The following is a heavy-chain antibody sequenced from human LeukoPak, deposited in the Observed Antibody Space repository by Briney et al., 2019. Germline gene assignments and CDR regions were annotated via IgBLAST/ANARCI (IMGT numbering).Heavy chain of an antibody. CDR2: ISSSSSYI. CDR1: GFTFSSYS. J-gene: IGHJ4*02. Sequence: GGSLRLSCAASGFTFSSYSMNWVRQAPGKRLEWVSSISSSSSYIYYADSVKGRSTISRDNAKNSLYLQMNSLRAEDTAVYYCARDRSSGPAFDYWGQGTLVTVSS. V-gene: IGHV3-21*01. D-gene: IGHD3-22*01. CDR3: ARDRSSGPAFDY.